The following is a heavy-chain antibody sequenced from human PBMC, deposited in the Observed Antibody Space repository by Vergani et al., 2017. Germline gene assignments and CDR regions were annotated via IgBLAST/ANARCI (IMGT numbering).Heavy chain of an antibody. CDR2: IKQEGSEK. Sequence: EVQLVESGGGLVQPGGSLRLSCAASGFPFSSSWVSWVRRAPGKGLEWVANIKQEGSEKNYVDSVKGRFTISRDNAKNSLYRQMNSLRAEDTAVYYCASQSFDIWGQGTMVTVSS. CDR3: ASQSFDI. V-gene: IGHV3-7*03. J-gene: IGHJ3*02. CDR1: GFPFSSSW.